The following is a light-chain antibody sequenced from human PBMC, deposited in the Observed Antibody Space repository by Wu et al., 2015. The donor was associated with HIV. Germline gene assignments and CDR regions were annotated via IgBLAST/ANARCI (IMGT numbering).Light chain of an antibody. CDR2: TAS. CDR1: QGISNY. J-gene: IGKJ1*01. CDR3: QNYKSASRA. V-gene: IGKV1-27*01. Sequence: DIQMTQSPSSLSASVGDRVTITCRASQGISNYLAWYQQKPGKVPKLLIYTASTLESGVPSRFSGSGSGTDFTLTISSLQPEDVATYYCQNYKSASRAFGQGPRWKSN.